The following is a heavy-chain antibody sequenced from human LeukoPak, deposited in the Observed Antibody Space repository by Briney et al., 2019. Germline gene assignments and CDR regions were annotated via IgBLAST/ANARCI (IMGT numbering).Heavy chain of an antibody. CDR1: GGSLNSPNYY. D-gene: IGHD3-10*01. CDR2: IYYSGTT. Sequence: SETLSLTCIVSGGSLNSPNYYWGWIRQPPGKGMEWIGTIYYSGTTYYNPSLKSRLTISVDTSKNQFSLKLTSVTAADTAVYYCARHDYYGSLNWFDPWGQGTLITVSS. CDR3: ARHDYYGSLNWFDP. V-gene: IGHV4-39*01. J-gene: IGHJ5*02.